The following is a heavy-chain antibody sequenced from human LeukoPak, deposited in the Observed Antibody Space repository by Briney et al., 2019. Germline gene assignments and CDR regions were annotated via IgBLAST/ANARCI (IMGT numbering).Heavy chain of an antibody. V-gene: IGHV3-21*01. D-gene: IGHD4-17*01. CDR3: ARDYYGDYGFDY. CDR2: ISGSGSYI. CDR1: GFTFSSYS. J-gene: IGHJ4*02. Sequence: GGSLRLSCAASGFTFSSYSMNWVRQAPGRGLEWVSPISGSGSYIYYADSLQGRFTISRDNAKNSLYLQMNSLRAEDTAVYYCARDYYGDYGFDYWGQGTLLTLPS.